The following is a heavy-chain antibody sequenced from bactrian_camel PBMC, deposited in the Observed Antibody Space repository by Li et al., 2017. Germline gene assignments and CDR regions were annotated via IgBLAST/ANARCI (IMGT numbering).Heavy chain of an antibody. Sequence: QLVESGGGLMQPGGTLRLSCAASGFTFSSTWMHWVRQAPGKGLEWVSAINSGAGSTYYTDSVKGRFTISRDNAKSMVSLQMNGLKSEDTALYSCLTPGCQSLYWGLGTQVTVS. V-gene: IGHV3S25*01. D-gene: IGHD5*01. CDR3: LTPGCQSLY. CDR2: INSGAGST. J-gene: IGHJ4*01. CDR1: GFTFSSTW.